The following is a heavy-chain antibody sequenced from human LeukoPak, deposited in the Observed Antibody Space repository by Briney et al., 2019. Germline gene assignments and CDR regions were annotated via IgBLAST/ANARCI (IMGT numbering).Heavy chain of an antibody. J-gene: IGHJ5*02. CDR3: ATSGYFNWFDP. Sequence: SETLSLTCTVSVGSLSSGDSYWSWIRQPPGKGLEWIGYIYYSGSTYYNPSLKSRVTISVDTSKNQFSLKLSSVTAADTAVYYCATSGYFNWFDPWGQGTLVTVSS. CDR2: IYYSGST. D-gene: IGHD3-22*01. V-gene: IGHV4-30-4*08. CDR1: VGSLSSGDSY.